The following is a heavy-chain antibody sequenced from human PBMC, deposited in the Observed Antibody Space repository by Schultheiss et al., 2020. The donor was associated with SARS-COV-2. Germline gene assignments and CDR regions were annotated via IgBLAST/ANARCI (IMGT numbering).Heavy chain of an antibody. Sequence: SETLSLTCTVSGGSISSFYWSWIRQPPGKGLEWIGYIHHSGGTFYNPSLTSRTVMSVDKSKNQFFLKLRSVTAADTALYFCARYSDSDLNLDFWGQETLVTVSS. CDR3: ARYSDSDLNLDF. J-gene: IGHJ4*02. CDR1: GGSISSFY. CDR2: IHHSGGT. D-gene: IGHD5-12*01. V-gene: IGHV4-59*06.